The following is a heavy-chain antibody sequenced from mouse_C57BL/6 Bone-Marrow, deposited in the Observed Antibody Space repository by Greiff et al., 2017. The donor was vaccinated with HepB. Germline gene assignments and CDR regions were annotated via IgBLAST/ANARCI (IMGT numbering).Heavy chain of an antibody. CDR1: GFTFSSYA. V-gene: IGHV5-4*01. J-gene: IGHJ4*01. CDR3: ARDPYAMDY. CDR2: ISDGGSYT. Sequence: EVQVVESGGGLVKPGGSLKLSCAASGFTFSSYAMSWVRQTPEKRLEWVATISDGGSYTYYPDNVKGRFTISRDNAKNNLYLQMSHLKSEDTAMYYCARDPYAMDYWGQGTSVTVSS.